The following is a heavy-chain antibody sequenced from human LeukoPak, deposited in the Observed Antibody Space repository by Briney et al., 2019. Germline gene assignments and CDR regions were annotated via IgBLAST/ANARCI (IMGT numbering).Heavy chain of an antibody. CDR3: AKGDYDSSGHYSFYSSHCGMDV. Sequence: GGSLRLSCAASGFTFSTYGIHWVRQAPGKGLKWLAVISSDGGNKYYADSVKGRFTISRDNSKNTVFLQMNSLRAEDTAVYFCAKGDYDSSGHYSFYSSHCGMDVWGQGTSVTVS. J-gene: IGHJ6*02. CDR2: ISSDGGNK. D-gene: IGHD3-22*01. CDR1: GFTFSTYG. V-gene: IGHV3-30*18.